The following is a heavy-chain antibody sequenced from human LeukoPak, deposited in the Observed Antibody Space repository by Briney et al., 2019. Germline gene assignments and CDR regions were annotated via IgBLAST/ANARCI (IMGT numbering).Heavy chain of an antibody. D-gene: IGHD6-13*01. CDR2: IDWDDDK. Sequence: ESGPTLVNPTQALRLTCTFSGFSLSTSGMCVSWIRQPPGKALEWLARIDWDDDKYYSTSLKTRLTISKDTSKNQVVLTMTNMDPVDTATYYCARSRIAAAGNWFDPWGQGTLVTVSS. J-gene: IGHJ5*02. CDR1: GFSLSTSGMC. V-gene: IGHV2-70*11. CDR3: ARSRIAAAGNWFDP.